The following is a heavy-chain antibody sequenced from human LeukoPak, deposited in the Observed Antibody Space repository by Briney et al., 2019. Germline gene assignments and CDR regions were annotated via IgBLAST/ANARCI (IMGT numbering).Heavy chain of an antibody. CDR3: ARGNYYYYYMDV. V-gene: IGHV4-39*07. J-gene: IGHJ6*03. CDR2: IYYSGNT. Sequence: PSETLSLTCTVSAGSISSSSYNWGWIRQPPGKGLEWIGSIYYSGNTFYNPSLKSRVTISVDRSKNQFSLKLSSVTAADTAVYYCARGNYYYYYMDVWGKGTTVTVSS. CDR1: AGSISSSSYN.